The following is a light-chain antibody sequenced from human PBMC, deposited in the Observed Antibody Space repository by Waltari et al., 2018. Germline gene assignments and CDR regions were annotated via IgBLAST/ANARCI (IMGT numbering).Light chain of an antibody. Sequence: SSELTQDPAVSVAMGQTVTITCQGNGLRRYYASWYQQRPGQAPILIMYDKTNRPSGVPDRFSGSNSDNTASLTITGAQAEDEASYYCHSRDASGVGGSFGGGTKLTVL. CDR2: DKT. J-gene: IGLJ2*01. CDR1: GLRRYY. V-gene: IGLV3-19*01. CDR3: HSRDASGVGGS.